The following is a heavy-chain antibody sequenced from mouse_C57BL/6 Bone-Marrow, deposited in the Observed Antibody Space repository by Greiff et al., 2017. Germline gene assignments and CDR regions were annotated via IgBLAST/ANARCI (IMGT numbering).Heavy chain of an antibody. V-gene: IGHV5-15*01. CDR2: ISNLAYSI. CDR1: GFTFSDYG. J-gene: IGHJ4*01. D-gene: IGHD1-3*01. Sequence: EVKLMESGGGLVQPGGSLKLSCAASGFTFSDYGMAWVRQAPRKGPEWVAFISNLAYSIYYADTVTGRFTISRENAKNTLYLEMSSLRSEDTAMYYCARQSSSSYAMDYWGQGTSVTVSS. CDR3: ARQSSSSYAMDY.